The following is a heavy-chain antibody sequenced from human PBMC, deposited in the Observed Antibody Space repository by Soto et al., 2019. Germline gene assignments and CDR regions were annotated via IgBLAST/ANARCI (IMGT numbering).Heavy chain of an antibody. Sequence: EMQLVESGGGLIQPGGSLRLSCTTSGFTVSSSHMSWVRQTPGKGLDWVSVIYSGGNSYYAVSVQGRFTISRDNSKNTVYLQMNSLRGEDTAIYYCVRLGPYGSETYSFRYNWFDPWGQGTLVTVSS. V-gene: IGHV3-53*01. J-gene: IGHJ5*02. CDR2: IYSGGNS. CDR3: VRLGPYGSETYSFRYNWFDP. CDR1: GFTVSSSH. D-gene: IGHD3-10*01.